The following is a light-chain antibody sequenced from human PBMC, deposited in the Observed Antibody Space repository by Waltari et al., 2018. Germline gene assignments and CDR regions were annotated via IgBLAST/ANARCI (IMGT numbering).Light chain of an antibody. J-gene: IGKJ1*01. Sequence: DIQMTQSPSTLSASVGDRVTITRRASQSMSNWLAWYQQKPGTPPKVLSYKASSLESGVPSRFSGSGSGTEFTLTISSLQPDDVATYYCQQYKSYPWTFGQGTKVEI. V-gene: IGKV1-5*03. CDR3: QQYKSYPWT. CDR2: KAS. CDR1: QSMSNW.